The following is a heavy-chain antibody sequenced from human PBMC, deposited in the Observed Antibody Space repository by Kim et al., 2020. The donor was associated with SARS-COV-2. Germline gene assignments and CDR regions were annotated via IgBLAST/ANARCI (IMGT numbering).Heavy chain of an antibody. CDR2: INPSGGST. V-gene: IGHV1-46*01. CDR3: ARDDYGDPTGGYYYYYYGMDV. D-gene: IGHD4-17*01. Sequence: ASVKVSCKASGYTFTSYYMHWVRQAPGQGLEWMGIINPSGGSTSYAQKFQGRVTMTRDTSTSTVYMELSSLRSEDTAVYYCARDDYGDPTGGYYYYYYGMDVWGQGTTVTVSS. CDR1: GYTFTSYY. J-gene: IGHJ6*02.